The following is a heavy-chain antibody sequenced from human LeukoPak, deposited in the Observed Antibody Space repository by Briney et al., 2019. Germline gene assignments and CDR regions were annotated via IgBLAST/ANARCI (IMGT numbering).Heavy chain of an antibody. Sequence: GASVKVSCKVSGYTLTELSMHWVRQAPGKGLEWMGGFDPEDGETIYAQKFQGRVTLTEDTPTDTAYMELSSLRSEDTAVYYCATGDYGSGSYFPFDYWGQGTLVTVSS. V-gene: IGHV1-24*01. D-gene: IGHD3-10*01. J-gene: IGHJ4*02. CDR2: FDPEDGET. CDR1: GYTLTELS. CDR3: ATGDYGSGSYFPFDY.